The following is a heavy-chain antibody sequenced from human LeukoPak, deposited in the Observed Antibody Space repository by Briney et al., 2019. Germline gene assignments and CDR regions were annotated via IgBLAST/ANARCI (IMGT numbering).Heavy chain of an antibody. CDR1: GFTFSSYA. CDR3: ARDSGVVVGATGPGY. J-gene: IGHJ4*02. CDR2: ISGSGGTT. Sequence: PGGSLRLSCAASGFTFSSYAMSWVRQAPGKGLEWVSAISGSGGTTYYTDSVKGRFTISRDNSKNTLYLQLNSLRAEDTAVYYCARDSGVVVGATGPGYWGQGTLVTVSS. D-gene: IGHD2-15*01. V-gene: IGHV3-23*01.